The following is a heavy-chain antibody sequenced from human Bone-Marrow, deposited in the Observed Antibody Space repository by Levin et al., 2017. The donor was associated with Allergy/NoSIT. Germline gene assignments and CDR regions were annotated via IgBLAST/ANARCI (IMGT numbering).Heavy chain of an antibody. CDR3: VRGLTKYDS. CDR1: GYTFSEHD. J-gene: IGHJ5*01. Sequence: ASVKVSCKASGYTFSEHDINWIRQATGQGLEWMGWMNPNSGYTGYAEKFQGSVTMTMNCDTGTAYMELRSLTFEDTAVYYCVRGLTKYDSWGQGTLITVSS. CDR2: MNPNSGYT. D-gene: IGHD2-8*01. V-gene: IGHV1-8*01.